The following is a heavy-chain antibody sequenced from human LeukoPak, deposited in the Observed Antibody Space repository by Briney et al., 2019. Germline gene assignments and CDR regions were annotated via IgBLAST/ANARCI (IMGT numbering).Heavy chain of an antibody. CDR3: AGEVVLTGIDY. CDR2: IYASGTT. D-gene: IGHD3-9*01. Sequence: SETLSLTCTVSGGSVNNYYWSWVRQPAGKGLEWIGRIYASGTTRYNPSLQSRVTMSVDMSKNQFSLKLTSVTAADTAVYFCAGEVVLTGIDYWGQGTLVTVSS. J-gene: IGHJ4*02. V-gene: IGHV4-4*07. CDR1: GGSVNNYY.